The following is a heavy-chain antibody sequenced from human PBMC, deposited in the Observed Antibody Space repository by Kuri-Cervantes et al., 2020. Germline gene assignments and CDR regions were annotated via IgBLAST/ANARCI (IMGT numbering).Heavy chain of an antibody. J-gene: IGHJ6*02. Sequence: GASLKISCAASGFTFSSYWMSWVRQAPGKGLEWVANIKQDGSEKYYVDSVKGRFTISRDNAKNSLYLQMNSLRAEDTAVYYCARDGGSGSYYIAYYYYGMDVWGQGTTVTVSS. D-gene: IGHD3-10*01. CDR3: ARDGGSGSYYIAYYYYGMDV. CDR1: GFTFSSYW. V-gene: IGHV3-7*01. CDR2: IKQDGSEK.